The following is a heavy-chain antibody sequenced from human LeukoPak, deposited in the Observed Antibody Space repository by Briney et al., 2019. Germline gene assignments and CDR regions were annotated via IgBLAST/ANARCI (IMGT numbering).Heavy chain of an antibody. J-gene: IGHJ4*02. CDR1: GFMFDDYT. V-gene: IGHV3-43*01. CDR3: AKDFFKSITMIRGVRSWVGYFDY. D-gene: IGHD3-10*01. CDR2: ISGDGSRT. Sequence: PGGSLRLSCAASGFMFDDYTMHWVRQAPGKGLEWVSLISGDGSRTNYADSVKGRFTISRGNSKNTLYLQMNSLRAEDTAVYYCAKDFFKSITMIRGVRSWVGYFDYWGQGTLVTVSS.